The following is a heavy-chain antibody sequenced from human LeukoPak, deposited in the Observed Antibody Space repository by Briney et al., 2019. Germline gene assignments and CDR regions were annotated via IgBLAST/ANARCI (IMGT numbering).Heavy chain of an antibody. Sequence: PGRSLRLSCAASGFPFSSYAMHWVRQAPGQGLTWVAVISYDGSNKYYADSVKGRFPISRDNSKNTLYLQMNSLRAADTAVYYCAREYYDSSGYRAEKLHYWGQGTLVTLSS. V-gene: IGHV3-30-3*01. CDR3: AREYYDSSGYRAEKLHY. CDR1: GFPFSSYA. D-gene: IGHD3-22*01. CDR2: ISYDGSNK. J-gene: IGHJ4*02.